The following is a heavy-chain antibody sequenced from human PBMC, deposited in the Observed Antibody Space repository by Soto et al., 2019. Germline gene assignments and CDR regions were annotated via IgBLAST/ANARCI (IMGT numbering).Heavy chain of an antibody. Sequence: QVQLVQSGAEVKKPGSSVKVSCKASGGTFSSYTISWVRQAPGQGLEWMGRIIPILGIANYAQKFQGRVTSTAEKPTSTAYMEPSSLRSEDTAVYYCARYQRGSIDYWGQGTLVTVSS. CDR2: IIPILGIA. D-gene: IGHD2-2*01. CDR1: GGTFSSYT. J-gene: IGHJ4*02. CDR3: ARYQRGSIDY. V-gene: IGHV1-69*02.